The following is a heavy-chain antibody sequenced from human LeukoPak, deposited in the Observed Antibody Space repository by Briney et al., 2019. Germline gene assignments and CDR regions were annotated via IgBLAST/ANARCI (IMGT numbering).Heavy chain of an antibody. CDR1: GFTFDDYA. D-gene: IGHD6-19*01. Sequence: GGSLRLSCAASGFTFDDYAMHWVRQAPGKGLEWVSLISGDGGSTYYADSVKGRFTISRDNSKNSLYLQMNSLRTEDTALYYCARESESSGWYDYWGQGTLVTVSS. CDR2: ISGDGGST. CDR3: ARESESSGWYDY. J-gene: IGHJ4*02. V-gene: IGHV3-43*02.